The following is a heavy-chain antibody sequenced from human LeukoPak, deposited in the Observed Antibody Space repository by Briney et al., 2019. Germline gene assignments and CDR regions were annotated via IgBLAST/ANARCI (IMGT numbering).Heavy chain of an antibody. CDR1: GFTLSNYG. Sequence: PGGSLRLSCAASGFTLSNYGMNWVRQAPGKGLEWVSYISSSSSAKNYADFVKGRFTISRDNAKSSLFLQRNNLRVEDTAVYYCARGGAARPDYWGQGTLVTVSS. CDR2: ISSSSSAK. J-gene: IGHJ4*02. CDR3: ARGGAARPDY. D-gene: IGHD6-6*01. V-gene: IGHV3-48*01.